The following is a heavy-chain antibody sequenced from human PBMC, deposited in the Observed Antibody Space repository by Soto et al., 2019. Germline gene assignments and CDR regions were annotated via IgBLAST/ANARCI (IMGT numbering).Heavy chain of an antibody. D-gene: IGHD2-15*01. J-gene: IGHJ4*02. CDR2: VYYSGYT. Sequence: NPSETLSLTCTVSGASFSSYYWSWIRQPPGKGLEWIGYVYYSGYTNYNPSLRSRVAMSVDTSKNQFSLKLTSVTAADTAVYYCARDDPDCISGTCYSAYFDLWGQGTLVNVSS. CDR3: ARDDPDCISGTCYSAYFDL. V-gene: IGHV4-59*01. CDR1: GASFSSYY.